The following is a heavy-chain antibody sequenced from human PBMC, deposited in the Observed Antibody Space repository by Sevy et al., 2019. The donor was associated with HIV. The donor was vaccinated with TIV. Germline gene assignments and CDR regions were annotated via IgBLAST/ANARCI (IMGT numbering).Heavy chain of an antibody. Sequence: GGSLRLSCAASGFTFSSYAMHWVRQAPGKGLEWVAVISYDGSNKYEAETVKGRFTISRDNSKNTLYLQMNSLRAEDTAVYYCASDLYIVGATPHFDYWGQGTLVTVSS. V-gene: IGHV3-30-3*01. CDR2: ISYDGSNK. D-gene: IGHD1-26*01. J-gene: IGHJ4*02. CDR1: GFTFSSYA. CDR3: ASDLYIVGATPHFDY.